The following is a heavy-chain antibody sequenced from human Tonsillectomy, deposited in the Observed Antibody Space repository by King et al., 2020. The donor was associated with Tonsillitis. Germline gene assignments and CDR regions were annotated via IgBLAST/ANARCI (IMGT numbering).Heavy chain of an antibody. V-gene: IGHV4-4*07. CDR3: ARDGGIFGGGFDP. CDR1: GGSISSYY. D-gene: IGHD3-3*01. CDR2: IYMTGST. Sequence: QLQESGPGLVKPSETLSLTCTVSGGSISSYYWSWIRQPAGKGLEWIGRIYMTGSTNYNPSLKSRVTMSVHTSRNQFSLKLTSVTAADTAVYYCARDGGIFGGGFDPWGQGTLVIVSS. J-gene: IGHJ5*02.